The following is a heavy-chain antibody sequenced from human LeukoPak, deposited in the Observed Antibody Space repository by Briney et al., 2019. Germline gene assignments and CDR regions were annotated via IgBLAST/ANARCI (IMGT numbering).Heavy chain of an antibody. D-gene: IGHD2-21*02. CDR2: IYSGRTT. J-gene: IGHJ4*02. Sequence: GGSLRLSCAASGFTVSSNYMSWVREAPGKGLEWVSVIYSGRTTYYADSVKGRFTLSRDDSKNTLYLQINSLRAEDTAVYYCARGVVVTASTAHYFDYWGQGTLVTVSS. CDR3: ARGVVVTASTAHYFDY. V-gene: IGHV3-53*01. CDR1: GFTVSSNY.